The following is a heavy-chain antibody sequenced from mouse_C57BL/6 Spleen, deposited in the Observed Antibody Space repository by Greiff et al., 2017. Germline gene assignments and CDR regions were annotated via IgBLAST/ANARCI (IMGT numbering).Heavy chain of an antibody. CDR3: ARSEYYGSSYAMDY. CDR2: IYIGNGYT. Sequence: VQLQQSGAELVRPGSSVTMSCKTSGYTFTSYGINWVQQRPGQGLDWIGYIYIGNGYTEYNETFKGKATMTSDTSSSTAYKQISSLTSEDCAIYFGARSEYYGSSYAMDYWGQGTSVTVSS. J-gene: IGHJ4*01. V-gene: IGHV1-58*01. D-gene: IGHD1-1*01. CDR1: GYTFTSYG.